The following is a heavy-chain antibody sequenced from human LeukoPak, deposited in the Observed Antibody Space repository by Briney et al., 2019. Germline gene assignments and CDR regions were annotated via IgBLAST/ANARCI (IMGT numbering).Heavy chain of an antibody. V-gene: IGHV3-7*01. CDR3: ARAAYCSSTSCYSHYYYYYYMDV. CDR2: IKQAGSEK. J-gene: IGHJ6*03. CDR1: GFTFSSYW. D-gene: IGHD2-2*02. Sequence: PGGSLRLSCAASGFTFSSYWMSWVRQAPGKGLEWVANIKQAGSEKYYVDSVRGRFTISRDNAKNSLYLQMNSLRAEDTAVYYCARAAYCSSTSCYSHYYYYYYMDVWGKGTTVTVSS.